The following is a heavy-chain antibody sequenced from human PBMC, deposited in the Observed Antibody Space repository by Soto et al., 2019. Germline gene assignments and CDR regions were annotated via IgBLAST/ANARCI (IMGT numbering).Heavy chain of an antibody. D-gene: IGHD3-10*01. CDR1: GFTFSSYA. J-gene: IGHJ4*02. Sequence: GESLKISCAASGFTFSSYAMSWVRQAPGKGLEWVSAISGSGGSTYYADSVKGRFTISRDNSKNTLYLQMNSLRAEDTAVYYCAKFRGSGSYYYFDYWGQGTLVTVSS. CDR2: ISGSGGST. V-gene: IGHV3-23*01. CDR3: AKFRGSGSYYYFDY.